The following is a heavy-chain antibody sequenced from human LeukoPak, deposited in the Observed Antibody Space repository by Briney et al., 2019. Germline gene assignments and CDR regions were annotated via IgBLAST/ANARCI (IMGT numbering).Heavy chain of an antibody. CDR2: IFYSGST. V-gene: IGHV4-39*07. CDR1: GGSISTSNYY. D-gene: IGHD3-22*01. Sequence: TSETLSLTCTVSGGSISTSNYYWGWIRQPPGKGLEWIGNIFYSGSTYYSPSLKSRVTISLDTSKNQFSLKLSSVTAADTAVYYCARRARTGYYYDSSGYYRNWGQGTLVTVSS. CDR3: ARRARTGYYYDSSGYYRN. J-gene: IGHJ4*02.